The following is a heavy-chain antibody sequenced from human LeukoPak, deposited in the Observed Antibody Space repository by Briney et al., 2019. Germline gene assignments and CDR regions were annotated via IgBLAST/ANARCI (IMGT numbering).Heavy chain of an antibody. V-gene: IGHV4-61*02. CDR3: ASGPKAYYDSSGKYNWFDP. Sequence: SETLSLTCTVSGGSISSGSYYWSWIRQPAGKGLEWIGRIYTSGSTNYNPSLKSRVTISVDTSKNQFSLKLSSVTAADTAVYYCASGPKAYYDSSGKYNWFDPWGQGTLVTVSS. D-gene: IGHD3-22*01. CDR2: IYTSGST. J-gene: IGHJ5*02. CDR1: GGSISSGSYY.